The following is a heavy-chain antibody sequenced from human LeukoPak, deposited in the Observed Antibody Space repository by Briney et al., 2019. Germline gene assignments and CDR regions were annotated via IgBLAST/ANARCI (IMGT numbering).Heavy chain of an antibody. J-gene: IGHJ5*02. CDR2: IYYSGST. CDR1: GGSISSSNW. V-gene: IGHV4-4*02. CDR3: ARDRRYYGSGSSENWFDP. D-gene: IGHD3-10*01. Sequence: PSETLSLTCAVSGGSISSSNWWSWVRQPPGKGLEWIGYIYYSGSTNYNPSLKSRVTISVDTSKNQFSLKLSSVTAADTAVYYCARDRRYYGSGSSENWFDPWGQGTLVTVSS.